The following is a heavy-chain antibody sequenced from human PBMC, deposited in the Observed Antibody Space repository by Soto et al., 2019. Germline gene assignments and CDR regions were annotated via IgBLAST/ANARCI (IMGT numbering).Heavy chain of an antibody. Sequence: SETLSFTCTVSGGSINSDYWSWIRQAPGKGLEWIGYVYRGGANYNPSLKSRGTISIDTSKNQLSLTLTSVTAADTALYFCARDPGEGSGSYYTHDYWGQGTLVTVSS. J-gene: IGHJ4*02. CDR1: GGSINSDY. D-gene: IGHD3-10*01. CDR2: VYRGGA. CDR3: ARDPGEGSGSYYTHDY. V-gene: IGHV4-4*08.